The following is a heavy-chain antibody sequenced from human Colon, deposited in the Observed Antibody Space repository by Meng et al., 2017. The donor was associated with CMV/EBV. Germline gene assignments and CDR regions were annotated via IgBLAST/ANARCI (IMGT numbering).Heavy chain of an antibody. CDR1: GFTFSNYW. D-gene: IGHD1-14*01. CDR3: VSGLVGTRNY. V-gene: IGHV3-74*03. CDR2: IKTDGSTT. J-gene: IGHJ4*02. Sequence: EVQLVGSGGGLVQLGGSLRLSCAVSGFTFSNYWMYWVRQTPGKGLVCVARIKTDGSTTEYADSVKGRFTISRDNGRNTLYLQMNSLRGEDTAVYFCVSGLVGTRNYWAQGTLVTVSS.